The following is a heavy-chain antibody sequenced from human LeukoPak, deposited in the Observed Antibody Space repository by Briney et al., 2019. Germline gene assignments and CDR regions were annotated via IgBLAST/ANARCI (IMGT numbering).Heavy chain of an antibody. CDR3: ARERAYGWEPLPRYFDL. CDR2: IYTSGGI. V-gene: IGHV4-4*07. CDR1: GGSISSYY. Sequence: PSETLSLTCTVSGGSISSYYWSWIRQPAGKGLEWIGRIYTSGGINYNPSLKSRVTMSGDTSKKQFSLKLTSVTAADTAVCYCARERAYGWEPLPRYFDLWGRGTLVTVSS. D-gene: IGHD1-26*01. J-gene: IGHJ2*01.